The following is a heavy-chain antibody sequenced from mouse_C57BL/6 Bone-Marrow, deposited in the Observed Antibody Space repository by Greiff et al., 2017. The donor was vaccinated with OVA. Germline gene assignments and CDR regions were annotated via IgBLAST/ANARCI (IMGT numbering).Heavy chain of an antibody. J-gene: IGHJ3*01. CDR1: GFTFSSYA. Sequence: EVKLVESGGGLVKPGGSLKLSCAASGFTFSSYAMSWVRQTPEKRLEWVATISDGGSYTYYPDNVKGRFTISRDNAKNNLYLQMSHLKSEDTAMYYGARKNDYDGVFFAYWGQGTLVTVSA. D-gene: IGHD2-4*01. CDR3: ARKNDYDGVFFAY. CDR2: ISDGGSYT. V-gene: IGHV5-4*03.